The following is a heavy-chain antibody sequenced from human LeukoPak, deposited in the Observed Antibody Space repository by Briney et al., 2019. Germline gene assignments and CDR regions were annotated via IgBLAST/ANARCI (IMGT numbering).Heavy chain of an antibody. Sequence: GASVKVSCKASGGTFSSYAISWVRQAPGQGLEWMGWISAYNGNTNYAQKLQGRVTMTTDTSTSTAYMELRSLRSDDTAVYYCASYSYGYVRRQHDAFDIWGQGTMVTVSS. J-gene: IGHJ3*02. CDR3: ASYSYGYVRRQHDAFDI. CDR1: GGTFSSYA. D-gene: IGHD5-18*01. V-gene: IGHV1-18*01. CDR2: ISAYNGNT.